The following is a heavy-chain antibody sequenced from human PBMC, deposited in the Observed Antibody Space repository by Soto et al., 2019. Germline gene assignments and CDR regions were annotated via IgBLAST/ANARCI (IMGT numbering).Heavy chain of an antibody. Sequence: GGSLRLSCAASVFTFSSYEMNWFRQAPGKWLEWVSYISSSGSTIYYADSVKGRFTISRDNAKNSLYLQMNSLRAEDTAVYYCAIDSPYCSGGSCYPPYGMDVWGQGTTVTVS. CDR2: ISSSGSTI. CDR1: VFTFSSYE. V-gene: IGHV3-48*03. J-gene: IGHJ6*02. CDR3: AIDSPYCSGGSCYPPYGMDV. D-gene: IGHD2-15*01.